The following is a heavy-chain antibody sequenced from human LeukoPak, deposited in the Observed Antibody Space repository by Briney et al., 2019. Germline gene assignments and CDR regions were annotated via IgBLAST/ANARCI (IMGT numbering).Heavy chain of an antibody. CDR2: IKQDGSEK. CDR3: AREVGDTNS. CDR1: GFTFSNYW. J-gene: IGHJ4*02. V-gene: IGHV3-7*01. D-gene: IGHD1-26*01. Sequence: GGSLRLSCAASGFTFSNYWMSWVRQAPGKGLEWVANIKQDGSEKYYVDSVKGRFTISRDNAKNSLFLQMNSLRAEDTAVYYCAREVGDTNSWGQGTLVTVSS.